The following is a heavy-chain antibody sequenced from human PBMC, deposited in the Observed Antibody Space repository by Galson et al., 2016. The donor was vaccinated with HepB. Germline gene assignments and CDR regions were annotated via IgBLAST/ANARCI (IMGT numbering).Heavy chain of an antibody. J-gene: IGHJ5*02. D-gene: IGHD3-22*01. Sequence: SVKVSCKASGYNFTNYYMHWVRQAPGQGLEWMGIINPTTGNTYYAQNIQDRVTMTGDKSTSLVHLELSSLRAEDTAVYYCARGPTNYYDSSGYYYGWFDPWGQGTLVTVSS. V-gene: IGHV1-46*01. CDR2: INPTTGNT. CDR3: ARGPTNYYDSSGYYYGWFDP. CDR1: GYNFTNYY.